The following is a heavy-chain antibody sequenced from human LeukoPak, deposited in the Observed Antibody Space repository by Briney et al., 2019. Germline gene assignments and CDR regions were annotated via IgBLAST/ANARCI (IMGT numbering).Heavy chain of an antibody. CDR3: ARVYDYVWGSYRTGSYYFDY. D-gene: IGHD3-16*02. CDR1: GGSISSYY. Sequence: PSETLSLTCTVSGGSISSYYWSWIRQPAGKGLEWIGRIYTSGSTNYNPSLKSRVTISVDTSKNQFSLKLSSVTAADTAVYYCARVYDYVWGSYRTGSYYFDYWGQGTLVTVSS. J-gene: IGHJ4*02. V-gene: IGHV4-4*07. CDR2: IYTSGST.